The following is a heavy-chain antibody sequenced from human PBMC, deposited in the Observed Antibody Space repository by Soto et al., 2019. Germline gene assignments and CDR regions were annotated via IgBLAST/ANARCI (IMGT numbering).Heavy chain of an antibody. D-gene: IGHD1-26*01. Sequence: QITLKESGPTLVKPTQTLTLTCTLSGISLSTSGVGVGWIRQPPGKALEWLALIYWDDDKRHSPSLKNRLTITDDTSKCRVVLTMTDMEPVDTATYSCAHIHSDSGNYYVCFDPWGQGTLVTVSS. J-gene: IGHJ5*02. CDR2: IYWDDDK. CDR1: GISLSTSGVG. V-gene: IGHV2-5*02. CDR3: AHIHSDSGNYYVCFDP.